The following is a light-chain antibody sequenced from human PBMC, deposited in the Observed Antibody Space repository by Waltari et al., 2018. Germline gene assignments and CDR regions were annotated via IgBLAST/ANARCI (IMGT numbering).Light chain of an antibody. Sequence: EIVLTQSPGTLSLSPGGGATLSCRASQAIYSNYFGWYLIYGASSRATGIPDRFSGSGSGTEFTLTISRVEPEDSAVYFCQHYGSAPYTFGQGTNLEIK. V-gene: IGKV3-20*01. CDR1: QAIYSNY. J-gene: IGKJ2*01. CDR3: QHYGSAPYT. CDR2: GAS.